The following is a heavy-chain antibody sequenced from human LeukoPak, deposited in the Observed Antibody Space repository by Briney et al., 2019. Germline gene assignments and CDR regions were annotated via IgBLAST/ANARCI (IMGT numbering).Heavy chain of an antibody. CDR3: ARASRLNYYYGSGSYRLDP. V-gene: IGHV4-4*07. CDR2: IYTSGST. CDR1: GGSISSYY. J-gene: IGHJ5*02. D-gene: IGHD3-10*01. Sequence: PSETLSLTCTVSGGSISSYYWSWIRQPAGKGLEWIGRIYTSGSTNYNPSLKSRVTMSVDTSKNQFSLKLSSVTAADTAVYYCARASRLNYYYGSGSYRLDPWGQGTLVTVSS.